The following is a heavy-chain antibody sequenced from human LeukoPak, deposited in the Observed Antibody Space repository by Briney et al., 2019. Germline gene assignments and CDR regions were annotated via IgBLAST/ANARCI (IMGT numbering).Heavy chain of an antibody. CDR2: IRYDGSNK. J-gene: IGHJ4*02. V-gene: IGHV3-30*02. CDR1: GFTFSSYG. Sequence: QPGGSLRLSCAASGFTFSSYGMHWVRQAPGKGLEWAAFIRYDGSNKYYADSVKGRFTISRDNSKNTLYLQMNSLRAEDTAVYYCAKDLRLGELSPSDYWGQGTLVTVSS. D-gene: IGHD3-16*02. CDR3: AKDLRLGELSPSDY.